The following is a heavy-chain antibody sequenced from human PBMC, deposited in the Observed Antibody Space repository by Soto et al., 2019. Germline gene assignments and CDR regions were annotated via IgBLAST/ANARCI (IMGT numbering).Heavy chain of an antibody. CDR1: GGSISSYY. CDR2: IYYSGST. J-gene: IGHJ6*03. CDR3: ARASYYDFGNYYYYYMDV. D-gene: IGHD3-3*01. V-gene: IGHV4-59*01. Sequence: SETLSLTCTVSGGSISSYYWSWIRQPPGKGLEWIGYIYYSGSTNYNPSLKSRVTISVDTSKNQFSLKLSSVTAADTAVYYCARASYYDFGNYYYYYMDVWGKGTTVTVSS.